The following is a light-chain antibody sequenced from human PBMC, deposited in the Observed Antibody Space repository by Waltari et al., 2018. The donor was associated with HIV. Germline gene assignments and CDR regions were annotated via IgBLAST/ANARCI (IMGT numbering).Light chain of an antibody. CDR2: DVN. CDR1: ASDVGGYHY. Sequence: QSALTQPRSVSGSPGQSVTISCTGSASDVGGYHYVSWYQQHPGKAPKLLIYDVNKRPSGVPDRFSGSKSGNTASLTISGLQTEDEADYYCCSYARSSYVFGTETKVTVL. V-gene: IGLV2-11*01. CDR3: CSYARSSYV. J-gene: IGLJ1*01.